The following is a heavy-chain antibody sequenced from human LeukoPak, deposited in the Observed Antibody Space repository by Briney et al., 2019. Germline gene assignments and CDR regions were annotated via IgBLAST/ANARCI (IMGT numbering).Heavy chain of an antibody. D-gene: IGHD4-17*01. Sequence: SETLSLTCAVYGGSFSGYYWSWIRQPPGKGLEWIGEINHSGSTNYNPSLKSRVTISVDTSKNQFSLKLSSVTAADTAVYYCARIGATVTTYRPKKRNWYFDLWGRGTLVTVSS. CDR2: INHSGST. CDR3: ARIGATVTTYRPKKRNWYFDL. J-gene: IGHJ2*01. V-gene: IGHV4-34*01. CDR1: GGSFSGYY.